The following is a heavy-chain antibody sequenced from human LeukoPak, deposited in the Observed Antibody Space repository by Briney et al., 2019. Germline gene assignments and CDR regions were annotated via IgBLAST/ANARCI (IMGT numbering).Heavy chain of an antibody. D-gene: IGHD6-13*01. Sequence: GGSLRLSCVASGFTFSSYWMSWVRQAPGKGLEWVTNIKQDGSEKYYVDSVKGRFTISRDNAKNSLYLQMNSLRAEDTAVYYCARDLGSSWYDYYYGMDVWGQGTTVTVSS. CDR3: ARDLGSSWYDYYYGMDV. V-gene: IGHV3-7*01. CDR2: IKQDGSEK. J-gene: IGHJ6*02. CDR1: GFTFSSYW.